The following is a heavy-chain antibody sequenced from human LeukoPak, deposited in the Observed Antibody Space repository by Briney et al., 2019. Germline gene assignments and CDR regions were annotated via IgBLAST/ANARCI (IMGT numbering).Heavy chain of an antibody. CDR1: GFTVSSNY. CDR3: ARAKYYYDSSGYYYAYYFDY. CDR2: IYSGGST. D-gene: IGHD3-22*01. Sequence: GGSLRLSCAASGFTVSSNYMSWVRQAPGKGLEWVSVIYSGGSTYYADSVKGRFTISRDNSKNTLYLQMNSLRAEDTAVYYCARAKYYYDSSGYYYAYYFDYWGQGTLVIVSS. J-gene: IGHJ4*02. V-gene: IGHV3-53*01.